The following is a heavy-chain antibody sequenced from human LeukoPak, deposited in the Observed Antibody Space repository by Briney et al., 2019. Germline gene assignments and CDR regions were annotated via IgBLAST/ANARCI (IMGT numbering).Heavy chain of an antibody. CDR3: ARLTDF. J-gene: IGHJ4*01. Sequence: ASVKVSCKTSGYTFTDYYIHWVRQAPGQGLEWMGWVNPKSGATYCAQNFRGRVIITRDASMSTAYMELSRLKTDDTAMYYCARLTDFWGPGTLVTVSS. D-gene: IGHD3-9*01. CDR1: GYTFTDYY. CDR2: VNPKSGAT. V-gene: IGHV1-2*02.